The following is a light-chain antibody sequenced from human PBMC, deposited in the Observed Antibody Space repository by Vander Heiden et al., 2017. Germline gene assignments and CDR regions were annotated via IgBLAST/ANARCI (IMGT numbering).Light chain of an antibody. J-gene: IGKJ1*01. CDR3: QKYNSYPWT. V-gene: IGKV1-5*03. CDR2: KAS. CDR1: QSVGFW. Sequence: DIQMMQSPSTLSASVGDTVNITCRAGQSVGFWLAWYQQKPGKAPNLLIYKASSLESGVPSRFSGKGSGTEFTLTISSLQPDDFATYYCQKYNSYPWTFGQGTKLEIK.